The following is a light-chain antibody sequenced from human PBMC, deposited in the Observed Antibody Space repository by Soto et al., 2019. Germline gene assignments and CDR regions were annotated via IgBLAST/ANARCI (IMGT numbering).Light chain of an antibody. CDR1: SSDVGGYNY. CDR2: EVN. CDR3: SSYAGSNSI. Sequence: QSALTQPPSASGSPGQSVTISCTGTSSDVGGYNYVSWYQQHPGKAPKLMIYEVNKRPSGVPDRFSGSKSGNTASLTVSGLQAEEEADYYCSSYAGSNSIFGGGTKLTVL. J-gene: IGLJ2*01. V-gene: IGLV2-8*01.